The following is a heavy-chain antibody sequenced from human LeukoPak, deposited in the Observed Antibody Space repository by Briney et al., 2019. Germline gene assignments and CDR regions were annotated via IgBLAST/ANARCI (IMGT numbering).Heavy chain of an antibody. J-gene: IGHJ4*02. CDR3: ARDPLDYYDSSGYLDY. D-gene: IGHD3-22*01. CDR1: GFTFDDYA. V-gene: IGHV3-9*01. CDR2: ISWNSGSI. Sequence: GGSLRLSCAASGFTFDDYAMHWVRQAPGKGLEWVSGISWNSGSIGYADSVKGRFTISRDNAKDSLYLQMNSLRAEDTAVYYCARDPLDYYDSSGYLDYWGQGTLVTVSS.